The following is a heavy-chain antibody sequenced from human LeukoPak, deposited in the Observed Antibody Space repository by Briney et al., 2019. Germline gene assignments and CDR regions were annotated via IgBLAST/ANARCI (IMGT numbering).Heavy chain of an antibody. V-gene: IGHV3-33*03. CDR1: RHSFRSHA. Sequence: GRSLRLSCAASRHSFRSHAMHWVRQASGKGPEWVAIIWYDGSKIYYADSVKGRYTISRDESKSTLYLQMNRLRGEDTAVYWCAKASGEWLPQYYFDYWGQGTRVTVSS. D-gene: IGHD6-19*01. J-gene: IGHJ4*02. CDR2: IWYDGSKI. CDR3: AKASGEWLPQYYFDY.